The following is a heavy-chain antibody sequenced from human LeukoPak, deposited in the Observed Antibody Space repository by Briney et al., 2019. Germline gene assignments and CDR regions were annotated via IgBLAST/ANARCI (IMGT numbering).Heavy chain of an antibody. J-gene: IGHJ6*03. V-gene: IGHV3-11*01. CDR1: GFTFSDYY. CDR2: ISSSGSTI. D-gene: IGHD6-6*01. CDR3: AKYSSSHYYYYYMDV. Sequence: GGSLRLSCAAAGFTFSDYYMSWIRQAPGKGLEWVSYISSSGSTIYYADSVKGRFTISRDNAKNSLYLQMNSLRAEDTAVYYCAKYSSSHYYYYYMDVWGKGTTVTVSS.